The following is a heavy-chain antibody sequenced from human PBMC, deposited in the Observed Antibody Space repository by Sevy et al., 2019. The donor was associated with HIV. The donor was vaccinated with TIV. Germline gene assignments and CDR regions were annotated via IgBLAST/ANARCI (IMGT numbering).Heavy chain of an antibody. D-gene: IGHD3-10*02. CDR2: ISFDGTEQ. J-gene: IGHJ4*02. V-gene: IGHV3-30*04. CDR1: GFSFENYA. Sequence: GGSLRLSCVGSGFSFENYALHWVREAPGKGLEWLTVISFDGTEQHYADSVKGRFTISRDNSKNTVFLQMDSLRVDETAIYYCARGRLFRVPEVPDFYGPYYFDDWGQGALVTVSS. CDR3: ARGRLFRVPEVPDFYGPYYFDD.